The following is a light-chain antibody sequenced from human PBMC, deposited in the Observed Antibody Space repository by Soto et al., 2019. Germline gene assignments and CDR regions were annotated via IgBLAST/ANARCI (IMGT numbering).Light chain of an antibody. CDR2: EVS. CDR1: SSDVGNYNL. V-gene: IGLV2-23*02. Sequence: QSVLTQPASVSGSPGQSITISCTGTSSDVGNYNLVSWYQQHPGKAPKLMIYEVSKRPSGVSSRFSGSKSGNTAYLTISGLQAEDEADYYCYSYAGGDTYYVFGTGTKVTVL. J-gene: IGLJ1*01. CDR3: YSYAGGDTYYV.